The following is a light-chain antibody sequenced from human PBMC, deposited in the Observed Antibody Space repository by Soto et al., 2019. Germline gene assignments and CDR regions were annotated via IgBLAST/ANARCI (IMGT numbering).Light chain of an antibody. Sequence: QSALTQPDSVSGSPGQSITISCTGTSSDIGAYNYVSWYQQHPGKAPKLLIYDVNYRPSGVSNRLSGSKSGNTASLTISGLQAEDEADYYCSSYAISSASVFGTGTKVTVL. V-gene: IGLV2-14*01. J-gene: IGLJ1*01. CDR2: DVN. CDR3: SSYAISSASV. CDR1: SSDIGAYNY.